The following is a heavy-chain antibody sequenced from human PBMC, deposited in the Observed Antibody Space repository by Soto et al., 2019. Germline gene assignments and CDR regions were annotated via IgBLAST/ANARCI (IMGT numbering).Heavy chain of an antibody. CDR1: GYTFTSYY. J-gene: IGHJ6*03. V-gene: IGHV1-46*03. CDR2: INPSGGST. Sequence: ASVKVSCKASGYTFTSYYMHWVRQAPGQGLECMGIINPSGGSTSYAQKFQGRVTMTRDTSTSTVYMELSSLRSEDTAVYYCARVVGYSGYSLYMDVWGKGTTVTVSS. D-gene: IGHD5-12*01. CDR3: ARVVGYSGYSLYMDV.